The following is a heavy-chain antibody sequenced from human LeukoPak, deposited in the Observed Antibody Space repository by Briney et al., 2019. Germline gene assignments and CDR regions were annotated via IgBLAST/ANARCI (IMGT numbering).Heavy chain of an antibody. Sequence: GGSLRLSCAASGFTFSDYYMSWFRQAPGKGLECISYISKSGDSIYYADSVKGRFTVSRDNAKDSLYLQMSSLRAEDTAVYYCARVSHYDFWSGHPPRGFDYWGQGTLVTVSS. CDR2: ISKSGDSI. CDR1: GFTFSDYY. D-gene: IGHD3-3*01. V-gene: IGHV3-11*04. CDR3: ARVSHYDFWSGHPPRGFDY. J-gene: IGHJ4*02.